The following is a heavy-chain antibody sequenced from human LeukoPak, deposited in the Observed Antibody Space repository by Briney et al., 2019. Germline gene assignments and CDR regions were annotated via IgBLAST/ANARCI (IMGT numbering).Heavy chain of an antibody. V-gene: IGHV4-61*02. Sequence: SETLSLTCTVSGGSISSGSYYWSWIRQPAGKGLEWIGRIYTSGSTNYNPSLKSRVTISVDTSKNQFSLKLSSVTAADTAVYYCASKKPAYYYGSGSWSWGQGTLVTVSS. J-gene: IGHJ4*02. CDR2: IYTSGST. CDR3: ASKKPAYYYGSGSWS. D-gene: IGHD3-10*01. CDR1: GGSISSGSYY.